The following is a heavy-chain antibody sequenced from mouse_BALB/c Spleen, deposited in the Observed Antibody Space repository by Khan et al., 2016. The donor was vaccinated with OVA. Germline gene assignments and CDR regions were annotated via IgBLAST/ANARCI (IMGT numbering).Heavy chain of an antibody. J-gene: IGHJ2*01. CDR2: ISTGGNKT. D-gene: IGHD1-1*01. CDR3: TRPQYYGSNYCLDY. V-gene: IGHV5-12-1*01. CDR1: GFAFSSYD. Sequence: EVELVESGGGLVKPGGSLKLSCAASGFAFSSYDMSWVRQTPEKRLEWVAFISTGGNKTYYPDSVKGRFTISRDNAKNTLYLQMSSLKSEDTAMYYCTRPQYYGSNYCLDYWGQGTPLTVSS.